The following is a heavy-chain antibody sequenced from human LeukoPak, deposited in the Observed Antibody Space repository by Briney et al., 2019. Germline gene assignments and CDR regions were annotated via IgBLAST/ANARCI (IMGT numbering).Heavy chain of an antibody. CDR1: GGSISSGSYY. D-gene: IGHD7-27*01. J-gene: IGHJ5*02. V-gene: IGHV4-61*09. CDR3: ARDLGPYNWFDP. Sequence: PSETLSLTCTVSGGSISSGSYYWSWIRQPAGKGLEWIGHIYTSGNGNYNPSLKSRVTISIDTSKNQFSLKLSSVTAADTALYFCARDLGPYNWFDPWGQRTLVTVSS. CDR2: IYTSGNG.